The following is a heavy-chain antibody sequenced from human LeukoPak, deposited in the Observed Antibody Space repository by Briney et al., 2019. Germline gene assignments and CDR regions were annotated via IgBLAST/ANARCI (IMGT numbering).Heavy chain of an antibody. Sequence: GSSVKVSCKASGGTFSSYAISWVRQAPGQGLEWMGRIIPIFGTANYAQKFQGRVTITTDESTSTAYMELSSLRSEDTAVYYCASSGDSSSWSAPSDYWGQGTLVTVSS. CDR2: IIPIFGTA. J-gene: IGHJ4*02. CDR1: GGTFSSYA. D-gene: IGHD6-13*01. CDR3: ASSGDSSSWSAPSDY. V-gene: IGHV1-69*05.